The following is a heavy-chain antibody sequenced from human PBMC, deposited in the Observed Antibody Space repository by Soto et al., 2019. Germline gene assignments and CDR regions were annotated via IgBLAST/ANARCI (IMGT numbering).Heavy chain of an antibody. V-gene: IGHV3-64*01. CDR3: ARAYGEQWLVFDY. CDR2: ISSNGGST. CDR1: GFTFSSYA. D-gene: IGHD6-19*01. J-gene: IGHJ4*02. Sequence: GGSLRLSCAASGFTFSSYAMHWVRQAPGKGLEYVSAISSNGGSTYYANSVKGRFTISRDNSKNTLYLQMGSLRAEDMAVYYCARAYGEQWLVFDYWGQGTLVTVSS.